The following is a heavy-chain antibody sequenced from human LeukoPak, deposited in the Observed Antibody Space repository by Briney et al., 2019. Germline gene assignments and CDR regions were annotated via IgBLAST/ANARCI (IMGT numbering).Heavy chain of an antibody. V-gene: IGHV3-15*05. CDR1: GFIFHNAW. D-gene: IGHD3-3*01. Sequence: GALRLSCAASGFIFHNAWMTWVRQAPGKGLEWVGRIKSNPDGGTADYAAPVKGRFIISGDDSKNTLYLQLNSLKTEDTAVYYCTTLSYDVHYWGQGTLVTVSS. J-gene: IGHJ4*02. CDR2: IKSNPDGGTA. CDR3: TTLSYDVHY.